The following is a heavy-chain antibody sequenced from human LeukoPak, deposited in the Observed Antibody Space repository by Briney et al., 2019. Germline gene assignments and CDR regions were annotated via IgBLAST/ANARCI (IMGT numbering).Heavy chain of an antibody. CDR3: ARDLQIDSSSWYCWFDP. V-gene: IGHV3-21*01. Sequence: GGSLRLSCAASGFTFSSYSMNWVRQAPGKGLEWVSSISSSSTYIYYADSVKGRFTISRDNAKNTLYLQMNSLRAEDTAVYYCARDLQIDSSSWYCWFDPWGQGTLVTVSS. D-gene: IGHD6-13*01. CDR1: GFTFSSYS. J-gene: IGHJ5*02. CDR2: ISSSSTYI.